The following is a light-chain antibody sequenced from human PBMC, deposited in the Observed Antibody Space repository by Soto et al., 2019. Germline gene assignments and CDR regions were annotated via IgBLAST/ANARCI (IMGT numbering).Light chain of an antibody. CDR3: QQYNSWPGVT. Sequence: EIVMTQFPATLSVSPGERATLSCRASQSVTSSLAWYQQKPGQAPRLLIYGASTRATDIPARFSGSGSGTEFTLTISRLQSEDFAVYYCQQYNSWPGVTFGPGTKVDIK. CDR2: GAS. J-gene: IGKJ3*01. V-gene: IGKV3-15*01. CDR1: QSVTSS.